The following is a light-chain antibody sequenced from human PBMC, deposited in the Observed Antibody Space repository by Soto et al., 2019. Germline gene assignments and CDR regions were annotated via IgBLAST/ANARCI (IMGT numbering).Light chain of an antibody. CDR2: GAS. CDR3: QQYGSSPRT. CDR1: RGVSANH. J-gene: IGKJ1*01. V-gene: IGKV3-20*01. Sequence: ENLLTQSPGTLSLSPGEGATLSCRASRGVSANHVAWYQQKPGQAPTLLIYGASIRAAGIPDRFSGSGSGTDFTLTIRRLAPDDFAVYYCQQYGSSPRTFGQGTKVEIK.